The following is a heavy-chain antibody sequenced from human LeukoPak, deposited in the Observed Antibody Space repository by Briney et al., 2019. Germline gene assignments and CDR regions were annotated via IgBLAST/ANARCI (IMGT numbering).Heavy chain of an antibody. V-gene: IGHV1-46*01. J-gene: IGHJ6*03. Sequence: ASVKVSCKASGYSFTIYNIHWVRQAPGQGLEWMGMINPSDGATTYAQRFQGRLTMTRDMSTTTVYMDLRSLRSEDTAVYFCARDERGALSGNLGGLFATYYTYYYMDVWGRGTMATVSS. CDR2: INPSDGAT. CDR1: GYSFTIYN. CDR3: ARDERGALSGNLGGLFATYYTYYYMDV. D-gene: IGHD3-16*01.